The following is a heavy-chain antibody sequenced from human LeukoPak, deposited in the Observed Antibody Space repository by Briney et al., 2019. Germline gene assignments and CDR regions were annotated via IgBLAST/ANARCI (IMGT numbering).Heavy chain of an antibody. CDR2: ISSSGSTI. Sequence: GGSLRLSCAASGFTFSSYEMNWVRQAPGKGLEWVSYISSSGSTIYYADSVKGRFTISRDNAKNSLYLQMNSLRAEDTAVYYCARDTEYYGSGSLSIRYFDYWGQGTLVTVSS. CDR1: GFTFSSYE. D-gene: IGHD3-10*01. J-gene: IGHJ4*02. V-gene: IGHV3-48*03. CDR3: ARDTEYYGSGSLSIRYFDY.